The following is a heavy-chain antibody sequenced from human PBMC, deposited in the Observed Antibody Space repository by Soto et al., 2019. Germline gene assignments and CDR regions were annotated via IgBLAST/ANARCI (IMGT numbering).Heavy chain of an antibody. CDR2: IHGGGNT. Sequence: QVQLQESGPGLVKPSETLSLDCSVSGAPIRSFHWSWLRQPPGKGLEWIGYIHGGGNTKYNPSLSSRVTISVDTSKSQFSLRLSSVTAADTAVYYCARTAGSGSTEFWGQGTPVTVTT. J-gene: IGHJ4*02. V-gene: IGHV4-59*01. CDR3: ARTAGSGSTEF. D-gene: IGHD3-3*01. CDR1: GAPIRSFH.